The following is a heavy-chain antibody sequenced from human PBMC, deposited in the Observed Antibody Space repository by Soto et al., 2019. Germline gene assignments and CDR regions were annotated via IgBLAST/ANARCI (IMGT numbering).Heavy chain of an antibody. V-gene: IGHV3-30-3*01. CDR3: ARGGGFCGADCYKGGIDY. CDR1: GFTFSPYT. Sequence: GGSLRLSCAASGFTFSPYTMHWVRQTPGKGLEWVAVISYDGSDKYYADSVRGRFTISRDNSKNTLFLQMNSLRAEDTALYYCARGGGFCGADCYKGGIDYWGQGTQVTVSS. D-gene: IGHD2-21*02. CDR2: ISYDGSDK. J-gene: IGHJ4*02.